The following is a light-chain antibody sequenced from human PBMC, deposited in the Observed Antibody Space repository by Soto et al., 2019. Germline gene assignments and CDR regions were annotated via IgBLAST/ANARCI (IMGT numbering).Light chain of an antibody. CDR3: QKSYSSPRT. Sequence: DIQMTQSPSSLYASIGDRVTITCRASQSISTYLSWYQKKAGKAPKLLISAASTLRDGVPPRFSGSGSGTDSTLTISSLQPEDFAVYYCQKSYSSPRTFGQGTKVEIK. CDR2: AAS. CDR1: QSISTY. V-gene: IGKV1-39*01. J-gene: IGKJ1*01.